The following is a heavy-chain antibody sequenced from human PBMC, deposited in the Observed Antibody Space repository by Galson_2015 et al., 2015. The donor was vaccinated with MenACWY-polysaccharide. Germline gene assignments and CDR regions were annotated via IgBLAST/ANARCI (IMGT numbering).Heavy chain of an antibody. CDR2: IGGSGSNT. D-gene: IGHD2-2*01. Sequence: SLRLSCAASGFTFSNYAMSWVRQAPGKGLEWVSTIGGSGSNTHYADSVKGRFTISRDNSKNTLSLQMNSLRAEDTAVYYCARVRYSTGKYQFDYSCQGTLVAVSS. CDR1: GFTFSNYA. V-gene: IGHV3-23*01. J-gene: IGHJ4*02. CDR3: ARVRYSTGKYQFDY.